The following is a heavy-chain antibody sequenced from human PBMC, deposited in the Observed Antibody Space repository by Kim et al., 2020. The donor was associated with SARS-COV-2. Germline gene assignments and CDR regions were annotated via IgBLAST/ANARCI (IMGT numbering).Heavy chain of an antibody. Sequence: GGSLRLSCEGSGFTLSSYAMSWVRQAPGKGLEWVSIISGSGAIIHYADAVKGRFTLSKDNFKSTVYLQMNSLRAEDTAVYYCAQALVELAMALDDCGQGTLVTVHS. CDR1: GFTLSSYA. J-gene: IGHJ4*02. CDR3: AQALVELAMALDD. CDR2: ISGSGAII. D-gene: IGHD1-7*01. V-gene: IGHV3-23*01.